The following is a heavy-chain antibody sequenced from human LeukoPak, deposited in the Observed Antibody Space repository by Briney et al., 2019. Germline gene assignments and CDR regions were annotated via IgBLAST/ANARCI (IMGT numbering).Heavy chain of an antibody. V-gene: IGHV3-33*01. J-gene: IGHJ4*02. CDR3: ARDGAAANNFDY. Sequence: GGSLRLSCAASGFTFSSYGMHWVRQAPGKGLEWVAVIWYDRSNKYYADSVKGRFTISRDNSKNTLYLQMNSLRAEDTAVYYCARDGAAANNFDYWGQGTLVTVSS. CDR2: IWYDRSNK. CDR1: GFTFSSYG. D-gene: IGHD6-13*01.